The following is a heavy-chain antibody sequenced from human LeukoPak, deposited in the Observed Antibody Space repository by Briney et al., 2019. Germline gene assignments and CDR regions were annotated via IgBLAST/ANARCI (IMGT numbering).Heavy chain of an antibody. J-gene: IGHJ4*02. CDR2: INHSGST. D-gene: IGHD4-17*01. Sequence: SETLSLTWAVYGGSFSGYYWSWIRQPPGKGLEWIGEINHSGSTNYNPSLKSRVTISVDTSKNQFSLKLSSVTAADTAVYYCAQNGDYDYWGQGTLVTVSS. V-gene: IGHV4-34*01. CDR3: AQNGDYDY. CDR1: GGSFSGYY.